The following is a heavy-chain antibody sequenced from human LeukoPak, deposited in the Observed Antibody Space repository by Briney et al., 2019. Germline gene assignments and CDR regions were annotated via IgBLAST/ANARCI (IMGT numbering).Heavy chain of an antibody. CDR1: GFTLSSYA. CDR3: AKDPSSGWYYFDY. CDR2: ISGSGGSP. J-gene: IGHJ4*02. V-gene: IGHV3-23*01. D-gene: IGHD6-19*01. Sequence: GGSLRLSCAASGFTLSSYAMSWVRQAPGKGLEWVSAISGSGGSPYYADSVKGRFTISRDNSKNTLYLQMNSLRAEDTAVYYCAKDPSSGWYYFDYWGQGTLVTVSS.